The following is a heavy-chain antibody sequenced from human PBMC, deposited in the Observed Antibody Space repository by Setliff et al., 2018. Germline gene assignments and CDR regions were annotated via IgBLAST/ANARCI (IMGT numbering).Heavy chain of an antibody. CDR1: GFTFSSYG. Sequence: PGGSLRLSCAASGFTFSSYGMHWVRQAPGKGLEWVAFVRYDGSNEYYGDSVKGRFTISRDNSKNTLYLQMNSLRAEDTAVYYCAKGGRDGYNSLDYWGQGTLVTV. V-gene: IGHV3-30*02. J-gene: IGHJ4*02. D-gene: IGHD5-12*01. CDR2: VRYDGSNE. CDR3: AKGGRDGYNSLDY.